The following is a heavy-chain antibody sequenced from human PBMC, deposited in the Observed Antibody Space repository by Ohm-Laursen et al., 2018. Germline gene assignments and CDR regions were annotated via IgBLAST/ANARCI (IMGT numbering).Heavy chain of an antibody. CDR2: ISAYNGNT. J-gene: IGHJ4*02. CDR1: GYTFTSYG. Sequence: ASVKASCKASGYTFTSYGISWVRQAPGQGLEWMGWISAYNGNTNYAQKLQGRVTMTTDTSISTAYMELSRLRSDDTAVYYCARPDQVVVITSYYFDYWGQGTLVTVSS. V-gene: IGHV1-18*01. D-gene: IGHD3-22*01. CDR3: ARPDQVVVITSYYFDY.